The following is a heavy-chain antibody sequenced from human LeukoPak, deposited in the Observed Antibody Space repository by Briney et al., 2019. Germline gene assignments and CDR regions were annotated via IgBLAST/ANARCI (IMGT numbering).Heavy chain of an antibody. CDR1: GGSISSSSYY. Sequence: SETLSLTCTVSGGSISSSSYYWGWIRQPPGKGLEWIGSIYYSGSTYYNPSLKSRVTISVDTSKNQFSLKLSSVTAADTAVYYCARDHLDEAYYYDSSGYFIDYYYGMDVWGQGTTVTVSS. D-gene: IGHD3-22*01. CDR3: ARDHLDEAYYYDSSGYFIDYYYGMDV. J-gene: IGHJ6*02. CDR2: IYYSGST. V-gene: IGHV4-39*07.